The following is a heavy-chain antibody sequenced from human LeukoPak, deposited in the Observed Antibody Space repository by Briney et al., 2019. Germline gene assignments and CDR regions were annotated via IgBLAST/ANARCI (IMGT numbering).Heavy chain of an antibody. D-gene: IGHD6-13*01. J-gene: IGHJ4*02. Sequence: SETLSHTCTVSGGSISSSSYYWGWIRQPPGKGLEWIGSIYYSGSTYYNPSLKSRVTISVDTSKNQFSLKLSSVTAADTAVYYCARRGQIAAAGVPFDYWGQGTLVTVSS. V-gene: IGHV4-39*01. CDR3: ARRGQIAAAGVPFDY. CDR2: IYYSGST. CDR1: GGSISSSSYY.